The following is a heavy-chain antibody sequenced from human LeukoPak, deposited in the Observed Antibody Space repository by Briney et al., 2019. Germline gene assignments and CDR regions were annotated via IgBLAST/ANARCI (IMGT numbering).Heavy chain of an antibody. D-gene: IGHD5-12*01. CDR3: ARDPVDGYAFFDS. V-gene: IGHV4-61*02. CDR1: GASISIGSYH. J-gene: IGHJ4*02. Sequence: PSESLSLTCSVSGASISIGSYHWSWIRQSAGRGLEWIGLFTTRGSTTEAPGYDSSLRGRVSISLDKSRNQFSLRLTSVTAADTALYYCARDPVDGYAFFDSWGQGILVTVSS. CDR2: FTTRGST.